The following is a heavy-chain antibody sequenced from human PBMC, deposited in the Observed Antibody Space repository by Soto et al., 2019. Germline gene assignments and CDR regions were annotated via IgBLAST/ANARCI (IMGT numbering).Heavy chain of an antibody. D-gene: IGHD3-3*01. Sequence: ASVKVSCKASGYTFTSYGISWVRQAPGQGLEWMGWISAYNGNTNYAQKLQGRVTMTTDTSTSTAYMELRSLRSDDTAVYYCARDPYDFWSGYYSHSADYWGQGTLVTVSS. CDR2: ISAYNGNT. CDR1: GYTFTSYG. V-gene: IGHV1-18*01. J-gene: IGHJ4*02. CDR3: ARDPYDFWSGYYSHSADY.